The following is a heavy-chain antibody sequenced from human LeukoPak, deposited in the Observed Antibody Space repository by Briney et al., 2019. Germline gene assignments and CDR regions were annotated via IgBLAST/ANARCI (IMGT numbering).Heavy chain of an antibody. CDR2: IIPILGVA. J-gene: IGHJ4*02. Sequence: SVKVSCKASGGTFSSYAISWLRQAPGQGLEWMGRIIPILGVANYAQKFQGRVTITADKSTSTAYMELSSLRSEDTAVYYCARGGGYNYRSDYWGQGTLVTVSS. CDR3: ARGGGYNYRSDY. CDR1: GGTFSSYA. V-gene: IGHV1-69*04. D-gene: IGHD5-24*01.